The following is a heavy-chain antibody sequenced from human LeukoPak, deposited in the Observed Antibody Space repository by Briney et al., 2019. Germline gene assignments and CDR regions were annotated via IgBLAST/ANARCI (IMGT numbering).Heavy chain of an antibody. CDR1: KLTFNSNA. Sequence: GGSLRLSCVVSKLTFNSNAMYWVRQAPGKGLEWVSGISVSGGSEYYADSVKGRFSVSRDNSKHTVYLQMNSLRAEDTAVYFCASHAHDYDSSGYFDSWGQGALVTVSS. D-gene: IGHD3-22*01. J-gene: IGHJ4*02. CDR2: ISVSGGSE. V-gene: IGHV3-23*01. CDR3: ASHAHDYDSSGYFDS.